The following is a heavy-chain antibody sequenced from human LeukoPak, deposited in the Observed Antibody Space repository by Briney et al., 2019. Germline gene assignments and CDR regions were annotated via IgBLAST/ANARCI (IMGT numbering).Heavy chain of an antibody. CDR3: ARRVGLSSSFYYYYYMDV. J-gene: IGHJ6*03. CDR1: GYTFTSYD. V-gene: IGHV1-8*01. CDR2: MNPNSGNT. D-gene: IGHD6-13*01. Sequence: ASVKVSCKASGYTFTSYDINWVRQATGQGLEWMGWMNPNSGNTGYAQKFQGRVTMTRNTSISTAYMELSSLRSEDTAVYYCARRVGLSSSFYYYYYMDVWGKGTTVTISS.